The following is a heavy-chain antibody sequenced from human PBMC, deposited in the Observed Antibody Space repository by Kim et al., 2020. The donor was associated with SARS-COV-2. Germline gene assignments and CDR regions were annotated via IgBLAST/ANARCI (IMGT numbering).Heavy chain of an antibody. V-gene: IGHV3-30*04. CDR1: GFTFSSYA. CDR2: ISYDGSNK. J-gene: IGHJ4*02. CDR3: ARDWFREILYYFDY. D-gene: IGHD3-10*01. Sequence: GGSLRLSCAASGFTFSSYAMHWVRQAPGKGLEWVAVISYDGSNKYYADSVKGRFTISRDNSKNTLYLQMNSLRAEDTAVYYCARDWFREILYYFDYWGQGTLVTVSS.